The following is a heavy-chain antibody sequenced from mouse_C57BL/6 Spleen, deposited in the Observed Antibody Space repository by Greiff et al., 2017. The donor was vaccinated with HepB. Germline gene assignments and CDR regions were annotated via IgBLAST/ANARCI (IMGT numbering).Heavy chain of an antibody. CDR3: ATYYGSRETWFAY. CDR2: IWTGGGT. CDR1: GFSLTSYA. D-gene: IGHD1-1*01. V-gene: IGHV2-9-1*01. Sequence: VMLVESGPGLVAPSQSLSITCTVSGFSLTSYAISWVRQPPGKGLEWLGVIWTGGGTNYNSALKSRLSISKDNSKSQVFLKMNSLQTDDTARYYCATYYGSRETWFAYWGQGTLVTVSA. J-gene: IGHJ3*01.